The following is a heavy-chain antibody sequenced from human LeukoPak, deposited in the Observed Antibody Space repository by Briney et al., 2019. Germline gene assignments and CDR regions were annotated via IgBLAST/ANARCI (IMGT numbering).Heavy chain of an antibody. CDR3: ARTEESGYSYGYFGYYYYMDV. CDR1: GGSISSGNKS. J-gene: IGHJ6*03. D-gene: IGHD5-18*01. CDR2: FHPSGST. Sequence: SETLSLTCTVSGGSISSGNKSWSWIRQPAGKGLEWIGRFHPSGSTNYNPSLKSRVTISVDTSKNQFSLKLSSVTAADTAVYYCARTEESGYSYGYFGYYYYMDVWGKGTTVTVSS. V-gene: IGHV4-61*02.